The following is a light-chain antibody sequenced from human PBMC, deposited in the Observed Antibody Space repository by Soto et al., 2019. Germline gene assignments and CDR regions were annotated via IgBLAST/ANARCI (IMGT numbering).Light chain of an antibody. CDR1: QSVGST. J-gene: IGKJ1*01. CDR2: DAP. CDR3: QQYSDWPET. V-gene: IGKV3-15*01. Sequence: EIVMTQSPATLSVSPGERATLSCRASQSVGSTLAWYQQKVGQAPRLLIYDAPARATGIPARFSGSGSGTEFTLTISSLQSEDFAVYYCQQYSDWPETFGQGTKVDIK.